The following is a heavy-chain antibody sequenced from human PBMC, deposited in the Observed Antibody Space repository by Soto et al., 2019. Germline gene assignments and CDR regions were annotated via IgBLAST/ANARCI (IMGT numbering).Heavy chain of an antibody. V-gene: IGHV3-43*01. CDR2: ISWDGGST. D-gene: IGHD6-19*01. CDR1: GFTFDDYT. Sequence: GGSLRLSCAASGFTFDDYTMHWVRQAPGKGLEWVSLISWDGGSTYYADSVKGRFTISRDNSKNYLYLQMNSLRTEDTALYYCAKVLPIAVAHSYGMDVWGQGTTVTVSS. J-gene: IGHJ6*02. CDR3: AKVLPIAVAHSYGMDV.